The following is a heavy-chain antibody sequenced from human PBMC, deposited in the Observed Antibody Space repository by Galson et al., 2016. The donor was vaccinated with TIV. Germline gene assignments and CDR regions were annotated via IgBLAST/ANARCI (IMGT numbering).Heavy chain of an antibody. CDR3: ASHFLLVPGAFSYFDY. D-gene: IGHD3-3*02. J-gene: IGHJ4*02. CDR2: IYHSGNS. Sequence: GLEWIGYIYHSGNSYYNPSLRSRVTISIDKSKNQLSLKLYSVTAADSAVYFCASHFLLVPGAFSYFDYWGQGTLVTVSS. V-gene: IGHV4-30-2*01.